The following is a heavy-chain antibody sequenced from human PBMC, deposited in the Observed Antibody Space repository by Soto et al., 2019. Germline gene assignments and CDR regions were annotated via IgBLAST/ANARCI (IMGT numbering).Heavy chain of an antibody. D-gene: IGHD3-9*01. Sequence: ASVKGSCKASGYTFTGYYMHWVRHAPGQGLEWMGWINPNSGGTNYAQKFQGWVTMTRDTSISTAYMELSRLRSDDTAVYYCARDRYLDWQEGYYYYGMDVWGQGTTVTVSS. CDR2: INPNSGGT. CDR3: ARDRYLDWQEGYYYYGMDV. J-gene: IGHJ6*02. CDR1: GYTFTGYY. V-gene: IGHV1-2*04.